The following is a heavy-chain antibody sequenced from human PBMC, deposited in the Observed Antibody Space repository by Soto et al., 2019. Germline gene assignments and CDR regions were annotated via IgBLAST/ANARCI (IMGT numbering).Heavy chain of an antibody. V-gene: IGHV3-23*01. J-gene: IGHJ6*02. Sequence: ESGGDLVQPGGSLRLSCEASGFTFSNYAMSWVRQAPGKGLEWVSVISGSGGSTNYADSAKGRFTISRDNAMYTLYLQMNSLRAEDTAVYYCARVFYYDILTGKSYNMDVWGQGTTVIVSS. CDR2: ISGSGGST. D-gene: IGHD3-9*01. CDR1: GFTFSNYA. CDR3: ARVFYYDILTGKSYNMDV.